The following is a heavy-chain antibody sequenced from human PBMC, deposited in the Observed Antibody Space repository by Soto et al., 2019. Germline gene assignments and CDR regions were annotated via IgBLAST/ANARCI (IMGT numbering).Heavy chain of an antibody. J-gene: IGHJ5*02. D-gene: IGHD6-19*01. V-gene: IGHV1-18*01. CDR3: ARDHGDSSGWYARFDP. CDR2: ISAYNGNT. CDR1: GYTFTSYG. Sequence: ASVKVSCKASGYTFTSYGISWVRQAPGQGLEWMGWISAYNGNTNYAQKLQGGVTMTSDTSTSTAYMELRSLRSDDTAVYYCARDHGDSSGWYARFDPWGQGTLVTVSS.